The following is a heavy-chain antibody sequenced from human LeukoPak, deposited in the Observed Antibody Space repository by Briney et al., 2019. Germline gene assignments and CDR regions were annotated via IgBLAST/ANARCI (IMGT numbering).Heavy chain of an antibody. D-gene: IGHD3-9*01. J-gene: IGHJ4*02. CDR3: ARANYHNN. CDR1: GFSFNTYW. Sequence: GGSLRLSCVASGFSFNTYWMHWVRQAPGKGLVWVSRISGDGSNTTYADSVKGRFTISRDNAKNTVYLQMNSLRADDTAVYYCARANYHNNWGQGTLVTVSS. V-gene: IGHV3-74*01. CDR2: ISGDGSNT.